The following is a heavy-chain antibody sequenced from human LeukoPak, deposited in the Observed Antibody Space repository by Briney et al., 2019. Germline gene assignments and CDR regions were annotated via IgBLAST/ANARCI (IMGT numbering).Heavy chain of an antibody. Sequence: PGGSLRLSCAACGSTFSSHAMSGVRQAPGKGREWVSTISADGGITYYADSVKGRFTISRDNSKNTLYLQMNSLRAEDTAVYYCGKDLLSDSSAWYLTPFDYWGQGTLVTVSS. J-gene: IGHJ4*02. D-gene: IGHD6-19*01. V-gene: IGHV3-23*01. CDR1: GSTFSSHA. CDR3: GKDLLSDSSAWYLTPFDY. CDR2: ISADGGIT.